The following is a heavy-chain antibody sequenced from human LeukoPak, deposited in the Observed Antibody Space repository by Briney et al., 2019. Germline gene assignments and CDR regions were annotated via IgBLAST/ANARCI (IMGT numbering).Heavy chain of an antibody. CDR1: GFTFGDYN. CDR3: ARDAALLPGKYYYYMDV. J-gene: IGHJ6*03. Sequence: GSLRLSCVASGFTFGDYNMNWVRQAPGKGLEWVSAITRGSSYMNYADSLKGRFTISRDNAKNSMYLQMNSLTAEDTAVYFCARDAALLPGKYYYYMDVWGKGTTVIVSS. V-gene: IGHV3-21*01. D-gene: IGHD1-14*01. CDR2: ITRGSSYM.